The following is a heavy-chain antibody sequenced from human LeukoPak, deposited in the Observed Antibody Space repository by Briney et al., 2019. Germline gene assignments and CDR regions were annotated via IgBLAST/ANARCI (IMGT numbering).Heavy chain of an antibody. V-gene: IGHV4-31*11. J-gene: IGHJ3*02. CDR2: ISNSGTT. D-gene: IGHD2-21*02. CDR3: ARDVIVTSSPDAFDI. Sequence: SETLSLTCAVSGDSVTSGGYFWTWIRQHPGKGLEWIGSISNSGTTSYNPSLKSRVSISLDTSNNHFSLRVASVTAADTAVYYCARDVIVTSSPDAFDIWGQGTMVIVSS. CDR1: GDSVTSGGYF.